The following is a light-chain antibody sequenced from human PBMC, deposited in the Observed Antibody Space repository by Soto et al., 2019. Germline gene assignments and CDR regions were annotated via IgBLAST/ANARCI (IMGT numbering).Light chain of an antibody. CDR2: KAS. CDR1: QSISSW. V-gene: IGKV1-5*03. CDR3: QQYNSYPLT. J-gene: IGKJ4*01. Sequence: DIQMTQSPSTLSASVGDRVTITCRASQSISSWLAWYQQKPGKAPKLLIYKASSLESRVPSRFSGSGSGTEFTLTISSLQPDDFATYYCQQYNSYPLTFGGGIKV.